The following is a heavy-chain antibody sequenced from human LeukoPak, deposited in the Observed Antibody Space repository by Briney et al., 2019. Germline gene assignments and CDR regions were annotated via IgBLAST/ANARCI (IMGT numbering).Heavy chain of an antibody. CDR2: INSDGSST. D-gene: IGHD3-9*01. V-gene: IGHV3-74*01. Sequence: PGGSLRLSCAASGFTFSSYAMSWVRQAPGKGLVWVSRINSDGSSTSYADSVKGRFTISRDNAKNTLYLQMNSLRAEDTAVYYCARVLTSTVPRSIFDYWGQGTLVTVSS. CDR3: ARVLTSTVPRSIFDY. J-gene: IGHJ4*02. CDR1: GFTFSSYA.